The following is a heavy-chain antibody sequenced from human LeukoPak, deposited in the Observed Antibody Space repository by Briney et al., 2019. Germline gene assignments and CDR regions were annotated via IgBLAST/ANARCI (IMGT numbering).Heavy chain of an antibody. Sequence: GGSLRLSCAASGFTVSSNYMSWVRQAPGKGLEGVSVIYSCGSTYYADSVKGRFTISRDNYKNTLYLQMNSLRAEDTAVYYCARRYYDSSGYYRNDIWGQGTMVTVSS. CDR1: GFTVSSNY. CDR2: IYSCGST. D-gene: IGHD3-22*01. V-gene: IGHV3-53*01. CDR3: ARRYYDSSGYYRNDI. J-gene: IGHJ3*02.